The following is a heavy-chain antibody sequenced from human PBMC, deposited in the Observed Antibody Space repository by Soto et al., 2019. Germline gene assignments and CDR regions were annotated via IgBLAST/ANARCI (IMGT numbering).Heavy chain of an antibody. Sequence: ASVKLSCKASGYTFTSYDINWVRQATGQGLEWMGWMNPNSGNTGYAQKFQGGVTMTRKTSISTAYMELSSLRSEETAVYYCARGGRVYCSSTSCYSYYYYMDVWGKGTTVTVSS. J-gene: IGHJ6*03. D-gene: IGHD2-2*02. V-gene: IGHV1-8*01. CDR1: GYTFTSYD. CDR3: ARGGRVYCSSTSCYSYYYYMDV. CDR2: MNPNSGNT.